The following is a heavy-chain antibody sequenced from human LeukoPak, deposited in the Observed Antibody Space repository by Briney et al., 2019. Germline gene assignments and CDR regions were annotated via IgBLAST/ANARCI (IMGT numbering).Heavy chain of an antibody. J-gene: IGHJ4*02. CDR3: ARDKGDYDTSGSLFVL. Sequence: EAGGSLRLSCAASGFTFSRYWMSWVRQAPRKGLEWVANIKQDGSEKHYVDSVKGRFTISRDNAKNSLYLQMNSLRAEDTAVYYCARDKGDYDTSGSLFVLGGQGTLVTVSS. CDR2: IKQDGSEK. D-gene: IGHD3-22*01. CDR1: GFTFSRYW. V-gene: IGHV3-7*03.